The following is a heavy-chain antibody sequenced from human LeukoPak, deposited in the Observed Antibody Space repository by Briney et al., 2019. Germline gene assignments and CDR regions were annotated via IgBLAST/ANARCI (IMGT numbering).Heavy chain of an antibody. CDR3: ARRCSSSSCPFEY. J-gene: IGHJ4*02. CDR2: IDPSDSYT. Sequence: GESLKISCKGSGYSFTSYWISWVRQMPGKGLEWMGRIDPSDSYTNYSPSFQGHVTISADKSISTAYLQWSSLKASDTAMYYCARRCSSSSCPFEYWGQGTLVTVSS. V-gene: IGHV5-10-1*01. CDR1: GYSFTSYW. D-gene: IGHD2-2*01.